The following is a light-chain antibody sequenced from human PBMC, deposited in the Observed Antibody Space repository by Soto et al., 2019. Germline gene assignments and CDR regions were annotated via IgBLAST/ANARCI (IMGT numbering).Light chain of an antibody. CDR2: DVS. CDR1: SSDVGGYNY. J-gene: IGLJ1*01. Sequence: QSALTQPASVSGSPGQSITISCTGTSSDVGGYNYVSWYQQHPGNAPKLMIYDVSNRPSGVSNRFSVSKSGNTASLTISGLQAEDEDDYYCSSYTSSSTRVFGTGTKLTVL. CDR3: SSYTSSSTRV. V-gene: IGLV2-14*01.